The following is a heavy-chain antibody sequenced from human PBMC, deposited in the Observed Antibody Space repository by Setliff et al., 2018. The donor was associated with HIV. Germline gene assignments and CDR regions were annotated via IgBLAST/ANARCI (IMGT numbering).Heavy chain of an antibody. D-gene: IGHD5-12*01. CDR3: ARISVASRYNSDMDV. CDR1: GFIFSTYG. Sequence: QPGGSLRLSCEASGFIFSTYGMHWVRQAAGKGLEWVAFIRSDETNKYYSDSVKGRFTISRDTSKNTLFLQINSLRPEDTAVYYCARISVASRYNSDMDVWGKGTTVTVSS. V-gene: IGHV3-30*02. J-gene: IGHJ6*03. CDR2: IRSDETNK.